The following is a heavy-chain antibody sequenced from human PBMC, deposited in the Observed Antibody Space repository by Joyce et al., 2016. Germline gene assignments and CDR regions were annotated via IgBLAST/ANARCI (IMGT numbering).Heavy chain of an antibody. V-gene: IGHV1-18*01. J-gene: IGHJ4*02. Sequence: QVHLVQSGAEVKKPGASVKVSCKASGYTFTNYGLLWVRQAPGQGLEWMGWISPNNGNTKCTQKLQGRLTVTTDTSTDTAYMELRSLRSDDTAVYYCARDYYGSGSTYYIDNWGQGTLVTVSS. CDR3: ARDYYGSGSTYYIDN. CDR1: GYTFTNYG. CDR2: ISPNNGNT. D-gene: IGHD3-10*01.